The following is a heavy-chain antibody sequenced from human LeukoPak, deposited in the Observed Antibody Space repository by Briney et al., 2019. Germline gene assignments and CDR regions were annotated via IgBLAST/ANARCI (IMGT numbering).Heavy chain of an antibody. CDR1: GFTFSSYA. V-gene: IGHV3-23*01. Sequence: PGGSLRLSCAASGFTFSSYAMSWVRQAPGKGLEWVSAISGSGGSTYYADSVKGRFTISRDNSKNTLYLQMNSLRAEDTAVYYCAKFPQGVLIAVVTTDYWGQGTLVTVSS. J-gene: IGHJ4*02. CDR3: AKFPQGVLIAVVTTDY. CDR2: ISGSGGST. D-gene: IGHD6-19*01.